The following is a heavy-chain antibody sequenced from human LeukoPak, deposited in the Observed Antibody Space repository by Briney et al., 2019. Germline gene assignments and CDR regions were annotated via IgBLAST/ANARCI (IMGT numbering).Heavy chain of an antibody. CDR3: ARDLLGDYGDYAFDY. Sequence: PGGSLRLSCAASGFTFSSYWMSWVRQAPGKGLEWVANIKQDGSEKYYVDSVKGRFTISRDNAKNSLYLQMNSLRAEDTAVYYCARDLLGDYGDYAFDYWGQGTLVTVSS. J-gene: IGHJ4*02. CDR2: IKQDGSEK. D-gene: IGHD4-17*01. V-gene: IGHV3-7*01. CDR1: GFTFSSYW.